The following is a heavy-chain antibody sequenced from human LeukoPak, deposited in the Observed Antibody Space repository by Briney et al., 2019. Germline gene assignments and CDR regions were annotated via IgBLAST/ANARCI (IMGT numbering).Heavy chain of an antibody. J-gene: IGHJ5*02. D-gene: IGHD2-2*01. Sequence: SETLSLTCAVSGYSISSGYYWGWIRQPPGKGLEWIGSNYHSGSTYYNPSLKSRVTISVDTSKNQFSLKLSSVTAADTAVYYCARDTDIVVVPAVKYNWFDPWGQGTLVTVSS. CDR1: GYSISSGYY. V-gene: IGHV4-38-2*02. CDR2: NYHSGST. CDR3: ARDTDIVVVPAVKYNWFDP.